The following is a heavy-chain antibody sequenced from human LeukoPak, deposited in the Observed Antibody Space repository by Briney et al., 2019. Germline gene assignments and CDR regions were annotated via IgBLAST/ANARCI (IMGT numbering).Heavy chain of an antibody. V-gene: IGHV3-23*01. D-gene: IGHD1-26*01. CDR1: GFTFSRYS. CDR2: ISGSGTTL. J-gene: IGHJ6*03. Sequence: GGSLRLSCAASGFTFSRYSMSWVRQAPGKGLEWVSAISGSGTTLYYADSVKGRFTISRDNSKNTLYLQINSLRAEDTAVYYCANDSGWTYFYYYYYMDVWGKGTTVTVSS. CDR3: ANDSGWTYFYYYYYMDV.